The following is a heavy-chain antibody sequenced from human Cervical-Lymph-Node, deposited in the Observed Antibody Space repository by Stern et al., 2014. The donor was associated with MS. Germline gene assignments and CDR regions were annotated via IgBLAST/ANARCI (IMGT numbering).Heavy chain of an antibody. CDR2: ISYDGTNK. CDR3: ASDDITLVVVAPGD. J-gene: IGHJ4*02. Sequence: QVQLVQSGGGVVQPGRSLRLSCAASGFSFSHYAMHWVRQTPGKGLESVAVISYDGTNKYYADSVKGRFTISRDNSKNTVYLQMNSLRTEDTAVYYCASDDITLVVVAPGDWGQGTLVTVSS. CDR1: GFSFSHYA. V-gene: IGHV3-30-3*01. D-gene: IGHD3-22*01.